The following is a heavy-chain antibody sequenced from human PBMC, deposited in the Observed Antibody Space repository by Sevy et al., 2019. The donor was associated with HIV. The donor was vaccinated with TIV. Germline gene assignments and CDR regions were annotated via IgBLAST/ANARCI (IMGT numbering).Heavy chain of an antibody. D-gene: IGHD2-21*01. CDR2: INPNSGGT. J-gene: IGHJ4*02. V-gene: IGHV1-2*02. CDR3: ARGQAYCGGDCYPDY. Sequence: ASVKVSCKASGYTFTGYYIHWVRQAPGQGLEWMGWINPNSGGTNYAQKFQGRVTITRDSSISTAYMELSRLRSDDTDVYYCARGQAYCGGDCYPDYWGQGTLVTVSS. CDR1: GYTFTGYY.